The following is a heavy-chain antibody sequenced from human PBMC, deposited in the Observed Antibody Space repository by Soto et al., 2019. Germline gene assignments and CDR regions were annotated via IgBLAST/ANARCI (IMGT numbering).Heavy chain of an antibody. J-gene: IGHJ5*01. V-gene: IGHV4-34*10. D-gene: IGHD3-16*01. CDR3: ARVRQGCYANNCYFDP. CDR1: GGSVNGYY. Sequence: SETLSLTCAVYGGSVNGYYWNWIRQPPGKGLEWIGEINHTGGTHYNPSLRSRVSVSIDSSKNQFYLNLNSVTAADTAIYYCARVRQGCYANNCYFDPWGQGTQVTVSS. CDR2: INHTGGT.